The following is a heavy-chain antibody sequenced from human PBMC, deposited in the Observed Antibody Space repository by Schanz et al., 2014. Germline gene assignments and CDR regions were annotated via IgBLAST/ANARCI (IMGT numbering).Heavy chain of an antibody. CDR3: ARHRYSNYVYFDY. CDR2: FYYSGST. CDR1: GGSISSYY. V-gene: IGHV4-59*08. D-gene: IGHD4-4*01. J-gene: IGHJ4*02. Sequence: QVQLQESGPGLVKPSETLSLTCTVSGGSISSYYWSWIRQPPGKGLEWIGYFYYSGSTNYNPSLKGRVTISVDTSKTQFPLKLSSVTAADTAVYYCARHRYSNYVYFDYWGQGTLVTVSS.